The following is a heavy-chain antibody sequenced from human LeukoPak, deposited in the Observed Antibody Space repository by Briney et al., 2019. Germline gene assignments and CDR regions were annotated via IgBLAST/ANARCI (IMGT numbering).Heavy chain of an antibody. CDR2: HYHSGSA. D-gene: IGHD3-10*01. Sequence: SETLSLTCSVSGVSISRGYYSWPWLRQPPGQGLEWIGYHYHSGSAYYNPSLKRRVTISVDGYKYQFSLMLTSVTTADTAVYFCAMYGSGTRIDFWGPGTQVTVSS. CDR3: AMYGSGTRIDF. J-gene: IGHJ4*02. CDR1: GVSISRGYYS. V-gene: IGHV4-30-2*01.